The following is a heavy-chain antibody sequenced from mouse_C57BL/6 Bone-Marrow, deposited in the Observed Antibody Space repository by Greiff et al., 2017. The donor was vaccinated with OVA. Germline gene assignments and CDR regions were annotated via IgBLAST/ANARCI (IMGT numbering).Heavy chain of an antibody. CDR2: INPNNGGT. D-gene: IGHD1-1*01. CDR1: GYTFTDYN. V-gene: IGHV1-18*01. CDR3: SRPRDYYGSRFAD. J-gene: IGHJ3*01. Sequence: VQLQQSGPELVKPGASVKIPCKASGYTFTDYNMDWVKQSHGKSLEWIGDINPNNGGTISNQKFTGKATLTVDKSSSTAYMELRSLTDEDTAVYYCSRPRDYYGSRFADWGQGTLVTVSA.